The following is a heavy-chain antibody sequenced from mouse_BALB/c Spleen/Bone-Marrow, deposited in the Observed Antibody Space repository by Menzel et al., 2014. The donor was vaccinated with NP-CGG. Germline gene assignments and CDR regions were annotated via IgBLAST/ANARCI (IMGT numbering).Heavy chain of an antibody. V-gene: IGHV1-82*01. J-gene: IGHJ4*01. CDR1: GYAFSNSW. D-gene: IGHD2-3*01. CDR2: IYPGDGDT. Sequence: VQLQQSGPELVKPGASVRISCKASGYAFSNSWMNWVKQRPGQGLEWIGRIYPGDGDTYYNGKFKGKATLTADKSSSTAYMQLSSLTSADSAVYFCARSDGYRALDYWGQGTSVTVSS. CDR3: ARSDGYRALDY.